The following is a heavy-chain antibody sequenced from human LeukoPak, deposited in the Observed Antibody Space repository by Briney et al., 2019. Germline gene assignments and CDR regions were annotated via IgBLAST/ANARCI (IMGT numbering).Heavy chain of an antibody. Sequence: PGGSLRLSCAASGFTFSSYAMSWVRQAPGKGLEWVSAISGSGGSTYYADSVKGRLTISRDNSKNTLYLQMNSLRAENTAVYYCAKDADTAMATNWFDPWGQGTLVTVSS. CDR2: ISGSGGST. CDR3: AKDADTAMATNWFDP. D-gene: IGHD5-18*01. V-gene: IGHV3-23*01. J-gene: IGHJ5*02. CDR1: GFTFSSYA.